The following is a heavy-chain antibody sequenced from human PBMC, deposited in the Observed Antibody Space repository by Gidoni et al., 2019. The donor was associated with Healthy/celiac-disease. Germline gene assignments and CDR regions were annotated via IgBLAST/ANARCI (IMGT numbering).Heavy chain of an antibody. J-gene: IGHJ3*02. Sequence: QVQLVESGGGVVQPGRSLRLACAAAGFTFSSYGMHWVRQAPGKGLEWVAVICYDGSNKYYTDSVKGRVTSSRDNSKNTLYLQMNSLRAEDTAVYYCARGWLLNGGSRRHGDYVPDDAFDIWGQGTMVTVSS. CDR2: ICYDGSNK. D-gene: IGHD4-17*01. V-gene: IGHV3-33*01. CDR3: ARGWLLNGGSRRHGDYVPDDAFDI. CDR1: GFTFSSYG.